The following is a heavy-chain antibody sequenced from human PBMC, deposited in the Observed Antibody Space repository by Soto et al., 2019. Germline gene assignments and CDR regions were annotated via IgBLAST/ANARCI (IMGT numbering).Heavy chain of an antibody. CDR1: GYTLTELG. V-gene: IGHV1-24*01. Sequence: ASVKVSCKVSGYTLTELGMHWVRQAPGKGLEWMGGFDPEVGETIYAQKFQGRVSMTEDISTDTAYMELSSLRSEDTAVYYCATTSYYHDGSRYYFGYCGQGTLVTVSS. CDR2: FDPEVGET. J-gene: IGHJ4*02. D-gene: IGHD3-22*01. CDR3: ATTSYYHDGSRYYFGY.